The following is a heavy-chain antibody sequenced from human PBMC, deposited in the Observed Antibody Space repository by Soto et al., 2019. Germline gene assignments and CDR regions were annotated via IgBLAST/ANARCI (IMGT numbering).Heavy chain of an antibody. Sequence: ASVKVSCKASGYTFTSYAMNWVRQAPGQGLEWMGWINTNTGNPTYAQGFTGRFVFSLDTSVSTAYLRICSLKAEDTAVYYCARGHVFRDYYDSSGYYYYFDYWG. CDR1: GYTFTSYA. CDR3: ARGHVFRDYYDSSGYYYYFDY. V-gene: IGHV7-4-1*01. D-gene: IGHD3-22*01. J-gene: IGHJ4*01. CDR2: INTNTGNP.